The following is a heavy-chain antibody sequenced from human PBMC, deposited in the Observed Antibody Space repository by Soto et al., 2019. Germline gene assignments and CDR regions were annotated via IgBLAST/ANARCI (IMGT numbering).Heavy chain of an antibody. CDR2: IWYDGSNK. CDR3: ARDVGIAVAGTPHFDY. J-gene: IGHJ4*02. Sequence: QVQLVESGGGVVQPGRSLRLSCAASGFTFSSYGMHWVRQAPGKGLEWVAVIWYDGSNKYYADSVKGRFTISRDNSKNTLYLQMNSLRAEDKAVYYCARDVGIAVAGTPHFDYWGQGTLVTVSS. CDR1: GFTFSSYG. V-gene: IGHV3-33*01. D-gene: IGHD6-19*01.